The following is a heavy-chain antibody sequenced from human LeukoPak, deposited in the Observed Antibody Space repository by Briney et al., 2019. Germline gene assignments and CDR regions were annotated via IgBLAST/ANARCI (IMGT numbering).Heavy chain of an antibody. D-gene: IGHD2-15*01. CDR1: GFTFSDYE. CDR2: ISSSGRKT. J-gene: IGHJ4*02. Sequence: PGGSLRLSCAASGFTFSDYEMNRVRQAPGKGLEWVSYISSSGRKTYYADSVKGRFTISRDNAKNSLYLQMNSLRADDTAIYYCARGPRDPTEYCSRGTCSPTYEVWGQGTLVTVSS. CDR3: ARGPRDPTEYCSRGTCSPTYEV. V-gene: IGHV3-48*03.